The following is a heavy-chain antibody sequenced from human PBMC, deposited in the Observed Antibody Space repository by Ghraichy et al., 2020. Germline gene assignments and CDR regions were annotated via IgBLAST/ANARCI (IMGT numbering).Heavy chain of an antibody. V-gene: IGHV3-23*01. CDR1: GFTFRSYA. CDR3: AKLNYDSSGRYYYYYGMDV. CDR2: LSGSGGST. Sequence: LSLTCAASGFTFRSYAMSWVRQAPGKGLEWVSGLSGSGGSTYYADSVKGRFIISRDNSKSTLYLQMNSLRAEDTAVYYCAKLNYDSSGRYYYYYGMDVWGQGTKVTVYS. D-gene: IGHD3-22*01. J-gene: IGHJ6*02.